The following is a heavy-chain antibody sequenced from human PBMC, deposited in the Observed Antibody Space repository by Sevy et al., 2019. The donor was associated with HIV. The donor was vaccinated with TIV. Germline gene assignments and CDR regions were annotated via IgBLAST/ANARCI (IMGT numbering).Heavy chain of an antibody. Sequence: ASVKVSCKASGYTFTSYGISWVRQAPGQGLEWMGWISAYNGNTNYAQKLQGRVTMTTDTSTSTAYMELRSLRSDDTALYYCARDSVAAAAGTGRGRDWAQGTLVTVSS. V-gene: IGHV1-18*04. D-gene: IGHD6-13*01. CDR2: ISAYNGNT. CDR1: GYTFTSYG. J-gene: IGHJ4*02. CDR3: ARDSVAAAAGTGRGRD.